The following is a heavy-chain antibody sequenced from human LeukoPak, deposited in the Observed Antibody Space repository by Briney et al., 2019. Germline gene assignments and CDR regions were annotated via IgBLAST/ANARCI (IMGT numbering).Heavy chain of an antibody. J-gene: IGHJ4*02. CDR2: IYYSGST. V-gene: IGHV4-59*01. CDR3: ARGERDLLFDY. D-gene: IGHD1-26*01. Sequence: SETLSLTCTVPGDSISGYYWSWIRQPPAKGLEWIGYIYYSGSTNYNPSLKSRVTISVDPPKNQFSLKLSSVTAADTAVYYCARGERDLLFDYWGEGSQVT. CDR1: GDSISGYY.